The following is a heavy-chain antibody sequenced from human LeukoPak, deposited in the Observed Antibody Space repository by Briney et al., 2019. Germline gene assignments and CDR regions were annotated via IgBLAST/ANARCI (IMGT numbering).Heavy chain of an antibody. Sequence: PSETLSLTCTVSGYSINSGYYWGWIRQPPGKGLEWIGSIYRSGSTYYNPSLKSRVTISVDTSKNQFSLKLSSVTAADTAVYYCARNDYYDGSGTNWFDPWGQGTLVTVSS. CDR1: GYSINSGYY. D-gene: IGHD3-22*01. V-gene: IGHV4-38-2*02. CDR3: ARNDYYDGSGTNWFDP. J-gene: IGHJ5*02. CDR2: IYRSGST.